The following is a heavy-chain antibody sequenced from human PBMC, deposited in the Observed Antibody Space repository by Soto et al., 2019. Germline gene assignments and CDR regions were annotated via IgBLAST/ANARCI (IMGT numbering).Heavy chain of an antibody. D-gene: IGHD1-26*01. Sequence: EVQLLESGGGLVQPGGSLRLSCEASGFTFSSYAMSLVRQAPGKGLEWVSAISGSGGSTYYADSVKGRFTISRDNSKNTLYLQMKSLRAEDTAVYYCAKLGGNSGRSGWTEYYFDYWGQGTLVTVSS. CDR3: AKLGGNSGRSGWTEYYFDY. CDR1: GFTFSSYA. J-gene: IGHJ4*02. V-gene: IGHV3-23*01. CDR2: ISGSGGST.